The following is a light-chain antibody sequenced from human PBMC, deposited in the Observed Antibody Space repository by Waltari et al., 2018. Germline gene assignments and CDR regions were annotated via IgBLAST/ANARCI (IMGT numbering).Light chain of an antibody. Sequence: QSALTQPASVSGSPGHSITISCTGTSSDVGGYNYVSWYQQHPGKAPKLMLYDVSNRPSGVSIRFSGSKSGNTASLTISGLQAEDEADYYCSSYTTSSTRVFGGGTKLTVL. V-gene: IGLV2-14*03. CDR1: SSDVGGYNY. J-gene: IGLJ3*02. CDR3: SSYTTSSTRV. CDR2: DVS.